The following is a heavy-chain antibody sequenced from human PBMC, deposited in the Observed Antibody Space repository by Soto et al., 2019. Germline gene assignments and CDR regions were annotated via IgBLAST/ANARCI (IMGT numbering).Heavy chain of an antibody. V-gene: IGHV3-48*01. D-gene: IGHD3-22*01. CDR1: GFTFSSYS. CDR2: ISSSSSTI. Sequence: EVQLVESGGGLVQPGGSLRLSCAASGFTFSSYSMNWVRQAPGKGLEWVSYISSSSSTIYYADSVKGRFTISRDNAKNSLYLQMNSLRAEDTAVYYCARDLISGNYSKHAFDIWGQGTMVTVSS. CDR3: ARDLISGNYSKHAFDI. J-gene: IGHJ3*02.